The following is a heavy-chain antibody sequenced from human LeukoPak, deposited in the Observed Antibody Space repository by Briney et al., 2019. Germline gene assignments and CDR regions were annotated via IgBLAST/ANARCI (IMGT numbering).Heavy chain of an antibody. CDR1: GGTFSSYA. J-gene: IGHJ4*02. Sequence: SVKVSCKASGGTFSSYAISWVRQAPGQGLEWMGGIIPIFGTANYVQKFQGRVTITTDESTSTAYMELSSLRPEDTAVYYCARASWVSSADAVRWGQGTVVTVSS. D-gene: IGHD3-16*01. CDR2: IIPIFGTA. V-gene: IGHV1-69*05. CDR3: ARASWVSSADAVR.